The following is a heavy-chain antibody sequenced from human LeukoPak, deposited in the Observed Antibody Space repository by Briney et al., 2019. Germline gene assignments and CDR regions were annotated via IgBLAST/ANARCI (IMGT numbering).Heavy chain of an antibody. V-gene: IGHV3-48*01. CDR2: ISSSISDTI. D-gene: IGHD2-2*01. CDR1: GFALSSYN. Sequence: GGSLRLSCAASGFALSSYNMNWVRQAPGKGLEWVSYISSSISDTIYYADSVKGRFTISRDNAKNSLYLQMNSLRAEDTAVYYCARVKDQLLFQYYYYMDVWGKGTTVTVSS. CDR3: ARVKDQLLFQYYYYMDV. J-gene: IGHJ6*03.